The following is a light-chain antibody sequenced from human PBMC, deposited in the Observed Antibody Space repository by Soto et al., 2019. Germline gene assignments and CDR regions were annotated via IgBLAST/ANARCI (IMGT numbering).Light chain of an antibody. Sequence: CRAIQRITSSFLTWYQQRPGQAPRLLIYGASNRATGIPDRFSGGGSGTDFTLTIRRLEPEDFAMFYCQHHGSSLTWTFGQGGIVDIK. V-gene: IGKV3-20*01. CDR3: QHHGSSLTWT. J-gene: IGKJ1*01. CDR2: GAS. CDR1: QRITSSF.